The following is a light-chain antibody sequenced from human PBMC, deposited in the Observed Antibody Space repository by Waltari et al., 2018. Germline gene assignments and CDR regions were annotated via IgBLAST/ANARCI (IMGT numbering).Light chain of an antibody. CDR2: YYSDSDK. Sequence: PGSAPTLFMYYYSDSDKLVGPWVHNRVSGFKDASSNTAFLLISGLQPEDDAEYYCQVYAGGGELFGGGTRLTVL. V-gene: IGLV5-37*01. CDR3: QVYAGGGEL. J-gene: IGLJ2*01.